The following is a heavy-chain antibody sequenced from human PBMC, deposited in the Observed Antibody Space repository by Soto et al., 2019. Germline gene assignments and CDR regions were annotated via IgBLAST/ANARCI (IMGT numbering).Heavy chain of an antibody. CDR1: GGSVTSRSCY. J-gene: IGHJ6*02. Sequence: LSLTCTVSGGSVTSRSCYWSWIRQPPGKGLEWIGYIYSSGSTTYNPSLKSRVSISVDTSKNQFSLKLSSVTAADTAVYFCARDLSLPVDLGGYYYYGLDVWGQGTTVTVSS. CDR3: ARDLSLPVDLGGYYYYGLDV. D-gene: IGHD3-16*01. V-gene: IGHV4-61*01. CDR2: IYSSGST.